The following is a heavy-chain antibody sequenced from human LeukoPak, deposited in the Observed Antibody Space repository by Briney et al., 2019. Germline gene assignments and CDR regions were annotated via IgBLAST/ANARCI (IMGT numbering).Heavy chain of an antibody. CDR1: EFSVGSNY. CDR3: ARDRSGDDDFWSGYYTNYFDP. V-gene: IGHV3-66*01. J-gene: IGHJ5*02. Sequence: PGGSLRLSCAASEFSVGSNYMTWVRQAPGKGLEWVSLIYSGGSTYYADSVKGRFTISRDNSKNTLYLQMNSLRAEDTAVYYCARDRSGDDDFWSGYYTNYFDPWGRGTLVTVSS. CDR2: IYSGGST. D-gene: IGHD3-3*01.